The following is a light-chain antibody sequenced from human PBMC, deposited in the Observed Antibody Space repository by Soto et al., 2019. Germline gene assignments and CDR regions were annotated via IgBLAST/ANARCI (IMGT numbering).Light chain of an antibody. V-gene: IGKV1-12*02. CDR1: QGLSSY. Sequence: DIQMTQSPSSVSASVGDRVTITCRASQGLSSYLAWYQQKPGKAPKLLIYAASNLQSGVPSRFSGSGSGTDFTITISSLQPEDFATYFCLSGHSRPFGGGTKVEIK. CDR2: AAS. J-gene: IGKJ4*01. CDR3: LSGHSRP.